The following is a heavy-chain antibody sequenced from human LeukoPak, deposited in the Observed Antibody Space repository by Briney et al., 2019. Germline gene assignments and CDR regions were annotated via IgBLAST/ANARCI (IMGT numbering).Heavy chain of an antibody. CDR2: IKQDGSEK. CDR3: ARAGNWDDGGYFDY. J-gene: IGHJ4*02. CDR1: GFSFSTYW. Sequence: GGSLRLSCAASGFSFSTYWMSWVRQAPGEGLEWVANIKQDGSEKYYEDSVKGRFTISRENAKNSLYLQMNRLRAEDTAVYYCARAGNWDDGGYFDYWGQGTLVTVSS. V-gene: IGHV3-7*01. D-gene: IGHD1-20*01.